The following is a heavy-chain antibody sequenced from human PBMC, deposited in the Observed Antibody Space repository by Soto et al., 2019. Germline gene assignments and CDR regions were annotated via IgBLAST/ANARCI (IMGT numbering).Heavy chain of an antibody. CDR2: ISWDGGST. V-gene: IGHV3-43*01. CDR1: GYTFDDNT. Sequence: GYLGIGSAAYGYTFDDNTMHWVRQAPGKGLEWVSLISWDGGSTYYADSVKGRFTISRDNSKNSLYLQMNSLRTEDTALYYCAKDIQLAEYLYGMDVWGQGTT. J-gene: IGHJ6*02. D-gene: IGHD6-13*01. CDR3: AKDIQLAEYLYGMDV.